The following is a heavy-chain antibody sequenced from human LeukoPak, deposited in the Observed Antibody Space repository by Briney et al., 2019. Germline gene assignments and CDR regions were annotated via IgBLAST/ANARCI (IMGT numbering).Heavy chain of an antibody. V-gene: IGHV3-30*18. D-gene: IGHD3-16*02. J-gene: IGHJ6*02. CDR2: ISYDGSNK. CDR1: GVTFSNFG. Sequence: GGSLRLSCAASGVTFSNFGMHWVRQAPGQGLEWVAVISYDGSNKYYADSMKGRFTISRDNSKNTLYLQMNSLRAEDTAVYYCAKASVYVYYGMDVWGQGTTVTVSS. CDR3: AKASVYVYYGMDV.